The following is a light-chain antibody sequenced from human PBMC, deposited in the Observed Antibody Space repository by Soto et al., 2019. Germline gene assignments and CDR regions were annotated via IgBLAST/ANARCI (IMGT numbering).Light chain of an antibody. J-gene: IGKJ5*01. CDR3: QHYVSSPALT. Sequence: IALTQSPGTLSLSPGERATLSCRARQRVSSSYLARYQQKPGQAPRFLIYGASSRSTGFQDRVSLSGSGKNSTLTISRLEHEDCAGYGKQHYVSSPALTFGQGTRRKIK. V-gene: IGKV3-20*01. CDR2: GAS. CDR1: QRVSSSY.